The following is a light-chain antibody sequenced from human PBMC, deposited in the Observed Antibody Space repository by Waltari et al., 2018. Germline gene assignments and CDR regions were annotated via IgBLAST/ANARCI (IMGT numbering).Light chain of an antibody. V-gene: IGLV1-47*01. CDR2: RNN. CDR3: ASWDDSHYV. Sequence: QSVMTQPPSASGTPGQRVSISCSGSNSNLGSTYLYWYQQLPGAAPKLLIFRNNQRPSGLPDRCSGSNYGTSALLAISGLRSEDEAVYYCASWDDSHYVFGTGTKLTVL. J-gene: IGLJ1*01. CDR1: NSNLGSTY.